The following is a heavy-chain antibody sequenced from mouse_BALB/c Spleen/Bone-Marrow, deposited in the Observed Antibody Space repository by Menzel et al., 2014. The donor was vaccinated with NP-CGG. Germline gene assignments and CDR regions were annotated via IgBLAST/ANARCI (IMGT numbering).Heavy chain of an antibody. J-gene: IGHJ4*01. V-gene: IGHV1S81*02. D-gene: IGHD5-1*01. Sequence: VKLVESGAELVKPGASVKLFCKASGYTFTSYYMYWVKQRPGQGLEWIGEINPSNGGTNFNEKSKSRATLTVDKSSSTAYMQLSSLTSEDSAVYYCTRLPHWGQGTSVTVSS. CDR3: TRLPH. CDR1: GYTFTSYY. CDR2: INPSNGGT.